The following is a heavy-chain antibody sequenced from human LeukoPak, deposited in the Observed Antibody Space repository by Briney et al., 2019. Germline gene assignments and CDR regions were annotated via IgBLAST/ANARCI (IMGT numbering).Heavy chain of an antibody. J-gene: IGHJ4*02. CDR1: GFTFSDYA. D-gene: IGHD5-18*01. V-gene: IGHV3-23*01. Sequence: PGGSLRLSCAASGFTFSDYAMSWVRQAAGKGLEWVSGISDTGRRTYYTDSVKGRFTISRDDSKKTVYLRMKTLTAEDTAIYFCARHDSFIPYWGQGTLVTVSS. CDR3: ARHDSFIPY. CDR2: ISDTGRRT.